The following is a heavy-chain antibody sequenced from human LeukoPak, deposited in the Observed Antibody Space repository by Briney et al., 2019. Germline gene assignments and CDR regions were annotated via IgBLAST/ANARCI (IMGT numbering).Heavy chain of an antibody. CDR3: ATEKLGYCSGGSCYSGWFDP. J-gene: IGHJ5*02. D-gene: IGHD2-15*01. CDR2: INPNSGGT. Sequence: ASVKVSCKASGYTFTRYVMNWVRQAPGQGLEWMGWINPNSGGTNYAQKFQGRVTMTRDTSISTAYMELSRLRSDDTAVYYCATEKLGYCSGGSCYSGWFDPWGQGTLVTVSS. V-gene: IGHV1-2*02. CDR1: GYTFTRYV.